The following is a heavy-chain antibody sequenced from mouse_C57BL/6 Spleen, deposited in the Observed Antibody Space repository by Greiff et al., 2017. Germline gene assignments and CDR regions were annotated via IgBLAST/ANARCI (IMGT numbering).Heavy chain of an antibody. Sequence: EVKLMESGGGLVKPGGSLKLSCAASGFTFSSYAMSWVRQTPEKRLEWVATISDGGSYTYYPDNVKGRFTISRDNAKNNLYLQMSHLKSEDTAMYYCARDRAYGSRTYAMDYWGQGTSVTVSS. CDR2: ISDGGSYT. J-gene: IGHJ4*01. CDR3: ARDRAYGSRTYAMDY. D-gene: IGHD1-1*01. CDR1: GFTFSSYA. V-gene: IGHV5-4*01.